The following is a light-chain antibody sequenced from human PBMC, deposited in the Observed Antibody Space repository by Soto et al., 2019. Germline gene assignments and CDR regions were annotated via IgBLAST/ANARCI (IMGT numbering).Light chain of an antibody. V-gene: IGKV1-8*01. CDR1: QGISSY. Sequence: AIRMTQSPSSLSASTGDRVTITCRASQGISSYLAWYQQKPGKAPKLLIYAASTLQSGVPSRFSSSGSGTDFTLTNSCLQSEDFATYYCQQYYSYPLFTFGPGTKVDIK. J-gene: IGKJ3*01. CDR3: QQYYSYPLFT. CDR2: AAS.